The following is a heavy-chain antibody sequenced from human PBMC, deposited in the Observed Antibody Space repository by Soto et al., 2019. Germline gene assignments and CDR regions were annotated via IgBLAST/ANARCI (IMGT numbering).Heavy chain of an antibody. J-gene: IGHJ4*02. Sequence: QVQLVESGGGVVQPGRSLRLSCAASGFTFSSYGMHWVRQAPGKGLERVAVISYDGSNKYYADSVKGRFTISSDNSKITLYLQMNSLRTEDTAVYYCAKLVSGGDDLFDYWGQGNLVTVSS. V-gene: IGHV3-30*18. CDR1: GFTFSSYG. CDR3: AKLVSGGDDLFDY. D-gene: IGHD4-17*01. CDR2: ISYDGSNK.